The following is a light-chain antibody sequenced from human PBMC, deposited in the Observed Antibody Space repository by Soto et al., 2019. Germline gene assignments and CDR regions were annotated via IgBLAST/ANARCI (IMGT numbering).Light chain of an antibody. CDR2: DAS. CDR3: QQRSTWPVT. CDR1: QSVSRY. Sequence: EIVLTQSPATLSLSPGERATLSCRASQSVSRYLAWYQQKPGQAPRLLIYDASNSATGIPARFSGSGSGTDFTLTISNLEPEDFAVYYCQQRSTWPVTFGQGTKVDIK. J-gene: IGKJ1*01. V-gene: IGKV3-11*01.